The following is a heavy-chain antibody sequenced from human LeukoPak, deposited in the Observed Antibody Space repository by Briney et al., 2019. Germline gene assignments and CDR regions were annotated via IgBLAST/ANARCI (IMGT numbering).Heavy chain of an antibody. Sequence: PSETLSLTCTVSGGSLSNYYWSWIRQPAGKGLEWIGRIYTTGSTTYNPALKGRLAMSLDTSNIQFSLNLSSVTAADTAVYYCARDYAFDIWGQGTMVTVSS. CDR3: ARDYAFDI. V-gene: IGHV4-4*07. J-gene: IGHJ3*02. CDR2: IYTTGST. CDR1: GGSLSNYY.